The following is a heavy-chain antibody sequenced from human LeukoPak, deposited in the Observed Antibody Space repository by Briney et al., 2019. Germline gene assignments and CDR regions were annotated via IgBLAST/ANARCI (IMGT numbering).Heavy chain of an antibody. J-gene: IGHJ4*02. V-gene: IGHV3-NL1*01. CDR1: GFTVSSNY. CDR2: IYSGGTTYYGGST. CDR3: ARVSIPGGVFARGYFDY. D-gene: IGHD2-8*01. Sequence: GGSLRLSCAASGFTVSSNYMSWVRQAPGKGLEWGSVIYSGGTTYYGGSTYYADSLRGRFTISRDNPKNTLYLQMNSLRAEDTAVYYCARVSIPGGVFARGYFDYWGQGTLVTVSS.